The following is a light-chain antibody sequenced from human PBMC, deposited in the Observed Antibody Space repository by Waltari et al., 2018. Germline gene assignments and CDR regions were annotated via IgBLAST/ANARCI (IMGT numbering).Light chain of an antibody. V-gene: IGLV1-40*01. CDR3: QSFDSSLSASV. Sequence: QSVLTQPPSISGAPGQKVTIPCTGGSSNFGAGYDVHWYQQFPGAAPKLLIFGNTNRASGVPARFSGSKSGTSASLAIAALQSEDEAVYYCQSFDSSLSASVFGAGTKLTVL. CDR1: SSNFGAGYD. J-gene: IGLJ3*02. CDR2: GNT.